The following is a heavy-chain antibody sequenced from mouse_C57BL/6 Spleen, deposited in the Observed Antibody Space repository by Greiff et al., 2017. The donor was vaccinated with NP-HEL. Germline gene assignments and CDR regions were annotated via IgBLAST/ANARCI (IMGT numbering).Heavy chain of an antibody. J-gene: IGHJ1*03. CDR1: GYTFTDYE. CDR3: TRGDYDYDGWYFDV. Sequence: QVQLKQSGAELVRPGASVTLSCKASGYTFTDYEMHWVKQTPVHGLEWIGAIDPETGGTAYNQKFKGKAILTADKSSSTAYMELRSLTSEDSAVYYCTRGDYDYDGWYFDVWGTGTTVTVSS. CDR2: IDPETGGT. D-gene: IGHD2-4*01. V-gene: IGHV1-15*01.